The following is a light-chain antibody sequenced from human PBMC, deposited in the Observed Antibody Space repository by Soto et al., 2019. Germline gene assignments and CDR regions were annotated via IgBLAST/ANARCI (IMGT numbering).Light chain of an antibody. J-gene: IGKJ1*01. CDR3: QQYGSSPWT. V-gene: IGKV3-20*01. CDR2: GAS. Sequence: ETVLTPSPPTLSPSSVQRSTLSCRASQSGSSSYLAWYQQKPGQAPRLLIYGASSRDTGIPDRFSGSGSGTDFTLTISRLEPEDFAVYYCQQYGSSPWTFGQGTKVDIK. CDR1: QSGSSSY.